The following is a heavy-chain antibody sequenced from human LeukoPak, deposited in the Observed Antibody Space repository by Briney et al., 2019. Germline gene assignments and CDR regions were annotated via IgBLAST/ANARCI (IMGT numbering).Heavy chain of an antibody. CDR3: ARGGVDWTFDP. D-gene: IGHD3-9*01. CDR1: GGSIINYY. CDR2: IYTSGST. Sequence: PSETLSLTCTVSGGSIINYYWSWIRQPAGKGLEWIGHIYTSGSTNYNPSLKSRVTMSVDTSKDQFSLNLSSVTAADTAVYYCARGGVDWTFDPWGQGTLVAVSS. J-gene: IGHJ5*02. V-gene: IGHV4-4*07.